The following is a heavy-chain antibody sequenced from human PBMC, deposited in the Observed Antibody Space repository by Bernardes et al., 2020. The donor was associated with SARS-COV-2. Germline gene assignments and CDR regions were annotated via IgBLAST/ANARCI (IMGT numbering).Heavy chain of an antibody. D-gene: IGHD1-26*01. V-gene: IGHV3-7*01. CDR2: INEDGSQK. CDR1: GFTFSGFW. CDR3: VSETASSYATNFEY. Sequence: GGSLRLSCAASGFTFSGFWMSWVRQAPGKGLEWVANINEDGSQKYYVGSVKGRFTISRDNAKNSLYLQMSSLRAEDTAVYYCVSETASSYATNFEYWGQGTLVTVSS. J-gene: IGHJ4*02.